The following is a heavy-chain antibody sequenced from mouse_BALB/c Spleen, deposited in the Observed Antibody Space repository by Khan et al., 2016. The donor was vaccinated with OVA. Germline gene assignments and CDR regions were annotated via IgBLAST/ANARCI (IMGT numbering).Heavy chain of an antibody. CDR3: ARRGLRWDFDY. V-gene: IGHV1-7*01. CDR2: INPSTGYT. CDR1: GYTFINYW. J-gene: IGHJ2*01. D-gene: IGHD1-1*01. Sequence: VQLQQSGAELAKPGASVKMSCKASGYTFINYWILWVKQRPGQGLEWFGYINPSTGYTEYNQNFKDKATLTADKSSSTAYMQLSSLTSEDSAGYYCARRGLRWDFDYWGQGTTLTVSS.